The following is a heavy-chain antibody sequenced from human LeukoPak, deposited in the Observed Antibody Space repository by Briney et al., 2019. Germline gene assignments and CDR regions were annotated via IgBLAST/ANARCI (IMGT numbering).Heavy chain of an antibody. J-gene: IGHJ4*02. Sequence: PSKTLSLTCTVSGGSISSSSYYWSWIRQPAGKGLEWIGRIYTSGSTNYNPSLKSRVTMSVDTSKNQFSLKLSSVTAADTAVYYCARGGSSSWYLYYFDYWGQGTLVTVSS. D-gene: IGHD6-13*01. CDR3: ARGGSSSWYLYYFDY. V-gene: IGHV4-61*02. CDR1: GGSISSSSYY. CDR2: IYTSGST.